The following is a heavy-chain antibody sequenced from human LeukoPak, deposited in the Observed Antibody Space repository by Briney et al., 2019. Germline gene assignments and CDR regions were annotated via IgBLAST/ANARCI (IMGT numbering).Heavy chain of an antibody. D-gene: IGHD4-17*01. V-gene: IGHV4-30-2*01. CDR2: IYHSGST. J-gene: IGHJ4*02. CDR1: GGSISSGGYS. CDR3: ARGSPTAFDY. Sequence: SQTLSLTCAVSGGSISSGGYSWSWIRQPPGTGLEWIGYIYHSGSTYYNPSLKSRVTISVDRSKNQFSLKLSSVTAADTAVYYCARGSPTAFDYWGQGTLVTVSS.